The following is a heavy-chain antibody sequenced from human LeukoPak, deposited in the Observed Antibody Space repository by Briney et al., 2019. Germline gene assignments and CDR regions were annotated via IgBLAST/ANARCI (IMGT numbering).Heavy chain of an antibody. J-gene: IGHJ4*02. D-gene: IGHD3-3*01. CDR1: GYTFSDYY. CDR3: ARDMGSFATFVDY. CDR2: INPSGGST. V-gene: IGHV1-46*03. Sequence: ASVKVSCKASGYTFSDYYLHWVRQAPGQGLEWMGIINPSGGSTSYAQKFQGRVTMTRDTSTSTVYMELSSLRSEDTAVYYCARDMGSFATFVDYWGQGTLVTVSS.